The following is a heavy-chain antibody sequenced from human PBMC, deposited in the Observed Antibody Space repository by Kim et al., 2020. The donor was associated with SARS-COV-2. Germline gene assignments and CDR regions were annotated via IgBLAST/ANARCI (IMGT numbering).Heavy chain of an antibody. D-gene: IGHD3-22*01. Sequence: GGSLRLSCAASGFTFSNYGMHWVRQAPGKGLEWVAVIWYDGSNKYYADSVKGRFTISRDNSKNTLYLQMNSLRAEDTAVYYCAREYYYDSSGYKTYYYYYGMDVWGQGTTVTVSS. CDR1: GFTFSNYG. CDR2: IWYDGSNK. CDR3: AREYYYDSSGYKTYYYYYGMDV. V-gene: IGHV3-33*01. J-gene: IGHJ6*02.